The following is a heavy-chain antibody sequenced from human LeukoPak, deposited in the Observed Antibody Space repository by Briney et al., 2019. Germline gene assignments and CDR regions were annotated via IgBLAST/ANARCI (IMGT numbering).Heavy chain of an antibody. CDR1: GYTFTNYA. CDR3: ASLLGVRGVIRYYFDY. J-gene: IGHJ4*02. Sequence: ASVKVSCKASGYTFTNYALHWVRQALGQRPEWMGWITAGNGNTKYSQNFQGRVTITRDTSASTAYMELSSLRSEDTAVYYCASLLGVRGVIRYYFDYWGQGTLVTVSS. D-gene: IGHD3-10*01. CDR2: ITAGNGNT. V-gene: IGHV1-3*01.